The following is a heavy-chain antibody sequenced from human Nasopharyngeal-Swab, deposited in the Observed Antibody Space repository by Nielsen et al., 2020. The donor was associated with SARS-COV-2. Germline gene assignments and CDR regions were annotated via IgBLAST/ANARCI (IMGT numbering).Heavy chain of an antibody. J-gene: IGHJ4*02. V-gene: IGHV3-33*01. Sequence: GESLKISCAASGFTFSSYGMHWVRQAPGKGLEWVAVIWYDGSNKYYADSVKGRFTISRDNSKNTLYLQTNSLRAEDTAVYYCARDERGYSYGYPDYWGQGTLVTVSS. CDR2: IWYDGSNK. CDR1: GFTFSSYG. D-gene: IGHD5-18*01. CDR3: ARDERGYSYGYPDY.